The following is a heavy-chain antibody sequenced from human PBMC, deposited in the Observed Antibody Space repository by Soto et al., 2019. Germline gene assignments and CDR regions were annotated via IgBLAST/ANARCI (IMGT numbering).Heavy chain of an antibody. D-gene: IGHD3-16*01. J-gene: IGHJ6*02. V-gene: IGHV1-18*01. CDR2: ISAHTGMT. CDR1: GYTFSMYG. CDR3: ARVPGRWGNSYGMDV. Sequence: ASVKVSCKASGYTFSMYGITWVRQAPGQGLEWVGWISAHTGMTNYAQEFQGRVTMTTDTSTNTASMELRSLKSDDTAVYYCARVPGRWGNSYGMDVWGQGTTVTVSS.